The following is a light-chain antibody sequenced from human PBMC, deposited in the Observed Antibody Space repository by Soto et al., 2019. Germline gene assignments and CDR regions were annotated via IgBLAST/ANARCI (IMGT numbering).Light chain of an antibody. CDR3: QHYGGMWT. Sequence: DIQMTQSPSTLSASVVDRVTITCRASQSITNRLAWYQQKPGKAPKVLIYDASNLESGVPSRFTGSGYGTEFILTISSLQPDDFATYYCQHYGGMWTFGQGTKVDI. J-gene: IGKJ1*01. CDR1: QSITNR. CDR2: DAS. V-gene: IGKV1-5*01.